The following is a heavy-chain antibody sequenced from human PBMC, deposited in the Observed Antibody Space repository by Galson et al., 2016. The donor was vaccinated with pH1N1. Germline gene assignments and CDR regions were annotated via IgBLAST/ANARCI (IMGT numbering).Heavy chain of an antibody. D-gene: IGHD2-21*01. CDR2: TDWDDDT. V-gene: IGHV2-70*17. CDR1: GFSLTTTGVC. J-gene: IGHJ4*02. CDR3: ARMGDCGGSYLDY. Sequence: PALVKPTQTLTLTCTFSGFSLTTTGVCVSWLRHPPGKALEWLARTDWDDDTFYSPSLKTRLTISKDTSRNQVVLTMTNMYPVDTATYYCARMGDCGGSYLDYWGQGTLVTVSS.